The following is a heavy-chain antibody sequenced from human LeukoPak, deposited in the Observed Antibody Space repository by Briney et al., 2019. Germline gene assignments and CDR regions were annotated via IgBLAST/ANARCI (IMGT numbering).Heavy chain of an antibody. V-gene: IGHV3-23*01. CDR3: ARDQSPHRDTAMVGFDP. D-gene: IGHD5-18*01. CDR2: ISDNGGST. Sequence: PGGSLRLSCAASGFTFSDYAMNWVRQAPGKGLEWVSSISDNGGSTYYADSVKGRFTISRDNAKNSLYLQMNSLRAEDTAVYYCARDQSPHRDTAMVGFDPWGQGTLVTVSS. CDR1: GFTFSDYA. J-gene: IGHJ5*02.